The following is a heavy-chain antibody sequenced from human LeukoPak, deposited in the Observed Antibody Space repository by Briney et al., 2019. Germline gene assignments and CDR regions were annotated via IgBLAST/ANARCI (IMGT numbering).Heavy chain of an antibody. CDR1: GFTLGDHY. D-gene: IGHD4-17*01. CDR3: TRIGGDYAVDY. J-gene: IGHJ4*02. CDR2: TRNKANSYTT. Sequence: GGSLRLSCAASGFTLGDHYMDWVRQTPAKGLEWVGRTRNKANSYTTEYAASVKGRFTISRDDSKKILYLQMNSLKTEDTAVYYCTRIGGDYAVDYWGQGTLVTVSS. V-gene: IGHV3-72*01.